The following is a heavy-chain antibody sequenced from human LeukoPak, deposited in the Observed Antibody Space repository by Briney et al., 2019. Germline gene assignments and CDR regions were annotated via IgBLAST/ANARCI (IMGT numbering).Heavy chain of an antibody. CDR2: IYPGDSDT. V-gene: IGHV5-51*01. CDR3: ARRRYCSSTSCYEVFDS. Sequence: GESLKISCKGSGYSFTSYWIGWVRQMPGKGLEWMGIIYPGDSDTRYSSSFQGQVTISADKSISTAYLQWSSLKASDTAMYYCARRRYCSSTSCYEVFDSWGQGTLVTVSS. CDR1: GYSFTSYW. J-gene: IGHJ4*02. D-gene: IGHD2-2*01.